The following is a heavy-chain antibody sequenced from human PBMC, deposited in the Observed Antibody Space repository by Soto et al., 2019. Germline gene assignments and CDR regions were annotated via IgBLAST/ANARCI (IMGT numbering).Heavy chain of an antibody. D-gene: IGHD1-1*01. CDR1: GGSISSGPYS. V-gene: IGHV4-39*07. Sequence: SETLSLTCTVSGGSISSGPYSWGWIRQPPGEGLEWIGTFYYSESTFYNPSLKSRVTISVDTSKNQFSLKLSSGPAADTAVYYCARERPDGSRLDPWGRGTLVPVSS. CDR3: ARERPDGSRLDP. J-gene: IGHJ5*02. CDR2: FYYSEST.